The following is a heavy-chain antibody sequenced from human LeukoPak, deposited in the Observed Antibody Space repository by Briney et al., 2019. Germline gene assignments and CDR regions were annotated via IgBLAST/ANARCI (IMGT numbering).Heavy chain of an antibody. V-gene: IGHV5-51*01. CDR2: IYPGDSDT. D-gene: IGHD2-15*01. J-gene: IGHJ4*02. CDR3: ARRLGYCSGGTCYFDY. CDR1: GYIFTSYW. Sequence: PGGSLRLSCTGSGYIFTSYWIGWVRQMPGKGLEWMGIIYPGDSDTIYSPSFQGQVTISADKSISTAYLQRSSLKASDTAMYYCARRLGYCSGGTCYFDYWGQGTLVTVPS.